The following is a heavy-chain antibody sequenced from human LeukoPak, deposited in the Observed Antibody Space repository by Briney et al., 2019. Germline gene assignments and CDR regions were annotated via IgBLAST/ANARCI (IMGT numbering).Heavy chain of an antibody. D-gene: IGHD2-21*02. V-gene: IGHV3-23*01. CDR2: TSSSDAGK. J-gene: IGHJ4*02. CDR1: GFSLSSYA. Sequence: GGSLRLSCTVSGFSLSSYALSWVRRAPGKGLEWVSATSSSDAGKYYADSVRGRFTISRDNSRNTMYLQMNSLRVEDAAVYYCTTDGGPDCGGDCPDFDYWGQGTLVTVSS. CDR3: TTDGGPDCGGDCPDFDY.